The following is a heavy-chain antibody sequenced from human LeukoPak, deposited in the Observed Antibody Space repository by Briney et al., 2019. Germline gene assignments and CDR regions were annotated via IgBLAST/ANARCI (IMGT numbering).Heavy chain of an antibody. CDR3: ARDYVRDCSSTSCYSYYYYGMDV. Sequence: PGGSLRLSCAASGFTFSSYGMHWVRQAPGKGLEWVAVIWYDGSNKYYADSVKGRFTISRDNSKNTLYLQMNSLRAEDTAVYYCARDYVRDCSSTSCYSYYYYGMDVWGQGTTVTVSS. CDR2: IWYDGSNK. V-gene: IGHV3-33*01. D-gene: IGHD2-2*01. CDR1: GFTFSSYG. J-gene: IGHJ6*02.